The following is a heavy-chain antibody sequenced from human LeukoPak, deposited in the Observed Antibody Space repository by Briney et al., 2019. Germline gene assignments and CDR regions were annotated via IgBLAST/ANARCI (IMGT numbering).Heavy chain of an antibody. CDR2: IYTSGST. D-gene: IGHD3-22*01. J-gene: IGHJ4*02. V-gene: IGHV4-4*07. CDR1: GGSISSYY. CDR3: ARVRSSGYPIHAHFDY. Sequence: SETLSLTCTVSGGSISSYYWSWIRQPAGKGLEWIGRIYTSGSTNYNPSLKSRVTMSVDTSKNQFSLKLSSVTAADTAVYYCARVRSSGYPIHAHFDYWGQGTLVTVSS.